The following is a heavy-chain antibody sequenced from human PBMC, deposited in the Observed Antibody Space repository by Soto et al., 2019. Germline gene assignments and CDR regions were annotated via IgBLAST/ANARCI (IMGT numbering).Heavy chain of an antibody. Sequence: GGSLRLSCAASGFTFSSYAMSWVRQAPGKGLEWVSAISGSGGSTYYADSVKGRFTISRDNSKTTLYLQMNSLRAEDTAVYYCAQEPFGGYYYGMDVWCQGTTFTGS. CDR3: AQEPFGGYYYGMDV. CDR1: GFTFSSYA. V-gene: IGHV3-23*01. D-gene: IGHD3-16*01. CDR2: ISGSGGST. J-gene: IGHJ6*02.